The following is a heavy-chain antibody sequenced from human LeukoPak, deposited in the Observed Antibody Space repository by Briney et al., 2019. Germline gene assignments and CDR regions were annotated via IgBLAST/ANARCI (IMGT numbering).Heavy chain of an antibody. V-gene: IGHV3-23*01. CDR1: GFTFSSYA. D-gene: IGHD2-2*02. CDR2: ISGSGGST. J-gene: IGHJ4*02. Sequence: PGGSPRLSCAASGFTFSSYAMSWVRQAPGKGLEWVSAISGSGGSTYYADSVKGRFTISRDNSKNTLYLQMNSLRAEDTAVYYCAKDPRYTGSTYFDYWGQGTLVTVSS. CDR3: AKDPRYTGSTYFDY.